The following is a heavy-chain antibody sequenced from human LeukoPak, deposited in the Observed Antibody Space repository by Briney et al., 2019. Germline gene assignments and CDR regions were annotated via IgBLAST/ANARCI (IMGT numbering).Heavy chain of an antibody. D-gene: IGHD1-26*01. CDR2: ISGNSYWI. V-gene: IGHV3-21*01. CDR3: ARGSILGATGYD. Sequence: GGSLRLSCATSGFSFSDSSMAWVRQAPGKGLEWVSSISGNSYWIYYAGPVKDRFTISRDNARNSLYLEMERLSADDTAVYYCARGSILGATGYDWGQGTLVAVSS. CDR1: GFSFSDSS. J-gene: IGHJ4*02.